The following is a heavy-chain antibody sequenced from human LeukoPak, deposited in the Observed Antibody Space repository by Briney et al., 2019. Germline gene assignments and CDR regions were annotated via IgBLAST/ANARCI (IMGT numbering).Heavy chain of an antibody. CDR3: ARAVAEQEAAFDI. CDR1: GFTVSSNY. Sequence: GGSLRLSCAASGFTVSSNYMSWVRQAPGKGLEWVSVIYSGGSTYYADSVKGRFTISRDNSKNTLYLQMNSLRAEDTAVYYCARAVAEQEAAFDIWGQGTMVTVSS. J-gene: IGHJ3*02. D-gene: IGHD6-19*01. CDR2: IYSGGST. V-gene: IGHV3-53*01.